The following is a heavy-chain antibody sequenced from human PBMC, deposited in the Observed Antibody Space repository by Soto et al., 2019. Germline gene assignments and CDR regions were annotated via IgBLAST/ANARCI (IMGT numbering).Heavy chain of an antibody. D-gene: IGHD2-21*02. J-gene: IGHJ4*02. Sequence: SETLFLTCTVSGGSISSYYWSWIRQPPGKGLEWIGYIYYSGSTNYNPSLKSRVTISVDTSKNQFSLKLSSVTAADTAVYYCARGPSLYCGGDCYTYYFDYWGQGTLVTVSS. CDR1: GGSISSYY. V-gene: IGHV4-59*01. CDR2: IYYSGST. CDR3: ARGPSLYCGGDCYTYYFDY.